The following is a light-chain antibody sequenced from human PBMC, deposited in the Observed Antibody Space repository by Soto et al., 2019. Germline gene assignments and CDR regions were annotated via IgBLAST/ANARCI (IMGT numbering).Light chain of an antibody. CDR2: GIS. J-gene: IGKJ5*01. V-gene: IGKV3-15*01. CDR3: QQHSKWPIT. Sequence: EIVMTQSPGTLSLSPGETATLSCRASQTIGRNYLAWYQQKPGQAPRLLIYGISTRVADIPARFSGSGSGTDFTLTISSLQSEDFAVYYCQQHSKWPITFGQGTRLEIK. CDR1: QTIGRN.